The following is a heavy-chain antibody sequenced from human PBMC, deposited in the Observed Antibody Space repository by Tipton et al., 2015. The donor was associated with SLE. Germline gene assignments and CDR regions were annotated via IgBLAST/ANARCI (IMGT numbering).Heavy chain of an antibody. CDR1: GGSISSSIYY. D-gene: IGHD3-3*01. CDR2: IYHSGST. Sequence: TLSLTCTVSGGSISSSIYYWGWIRQHPGKGLEWIGYIYHSGSTYYNPSLRSRLTISVDTAKNQFSLSLSSVTAADTAVYYCAREGSGNGVDCWGQGTVVTVSS. J-gene: IGHJ4*02. CDR3: AREGSGNGVDC. V-gene: IGHV4-31*03.